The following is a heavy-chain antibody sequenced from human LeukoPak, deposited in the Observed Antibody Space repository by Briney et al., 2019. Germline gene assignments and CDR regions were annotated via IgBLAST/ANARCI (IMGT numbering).Heavy chain of an antibody. D-gene: IGHD2-15*01. CDR2: INHSGST. V-gene: IGHV4-34*01. CDR1: GGSFSGYY. CDR3: ARDGYCSGGSCYPFDY. Sequence: PSETLSLTCAVYGGSFSGYYWSWIRQPPGKGLEWIGEINHSGSTNYNPSLKSRVTISVDTSRNQFSLKLSSVTAADTAVYYCARDGYCSGGSCYPFDYWGQGTLVTVSS. J-gene: IGHJ4*02.